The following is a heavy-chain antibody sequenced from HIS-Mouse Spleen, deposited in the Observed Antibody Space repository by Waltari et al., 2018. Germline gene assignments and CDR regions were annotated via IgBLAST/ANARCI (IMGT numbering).Heavy chain of an antibody. CDR1: GGSISSSSYY. CDR2: IYYSGST. CDR3: AREIPYSSSWYDWYFDL. J-gene: IGHJ2*01. V-gene: IGHV4-39*07. Sequence: QLQLQESGPGLVKPSETLSLTCPVPGGSISSSSYYWGWIRQPPGMGLEWIGSIYYSGSTYYNPSLKSRVTISVDTSKNQFSLKLSSVTAADTAVYYCAREIPYSSSWYDWYFDLWGRGTLVTVSS. D-gene: IGHD6-13*01.